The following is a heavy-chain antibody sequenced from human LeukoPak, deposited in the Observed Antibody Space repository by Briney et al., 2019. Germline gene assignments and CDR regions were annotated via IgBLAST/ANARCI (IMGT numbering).Heavy chain of an antibody. D-gene: IGHD3-3*01. J-gene: IGHJ4*02. V-gene: IGHV3-9*01. CDR2: ISWNSGSI. CDR1: GFTFDDYA. Sequence: GGSLRLSCAASGFTFDDYAMHWVRQAPGKGLEWVSGISWNSGSIGYADSVKGRFTISRDNAKNSLYLQMNSLRAEDTAVYYCAKGRSDWGQGTLVTVSS. CDR3: AKGRSD.